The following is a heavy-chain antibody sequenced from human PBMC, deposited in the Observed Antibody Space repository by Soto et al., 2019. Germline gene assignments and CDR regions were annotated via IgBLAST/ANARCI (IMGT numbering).Heavy chain of an antibody. CDR3: ARERRKYYYDSSGYYAKTWYYYGMDV. V-gene: IGHV4-34*01. CDR1: GGSFSGYY. J-gene: IGHJ6*02. Sequence: SETLSLTCAVYGGSFSGYYWSWIRQPPGKGLEWIGEINHSGSTNCNPSLKSRVTISVDTSKNQFSLKLSSVTAADTAVYYCARERRKYYYDSSGYYAKTWYYYGMDVWGQGTTVTVSS. D-gene: IGHD3-22*01. CDR2: INHSGST.